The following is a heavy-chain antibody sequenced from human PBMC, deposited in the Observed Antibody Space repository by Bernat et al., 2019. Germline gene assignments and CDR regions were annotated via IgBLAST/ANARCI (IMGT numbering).Heavy chain of an antibody. V-gene: IGHV3-49*04. J-gene: IGHJ6*02. CDR3: TRDGEYCSSTSCYFHGMDV. D-gene: IGHD2-2*01. CDR1: GFTFGDYA. CDR2: IRSKAYGGTT. Sequence: EVQLVESGGGLVQPGRSLRLSCTASGFTFGDYAMSWVRQAPGKGLEWVGFIRSKAYGGTTEYAASVKGRFNISRDDSKSIAYLQMNSLKTEDTAVYYCTRDGEYCSSTSCYFHGMDVWGQGTTVTVAS.